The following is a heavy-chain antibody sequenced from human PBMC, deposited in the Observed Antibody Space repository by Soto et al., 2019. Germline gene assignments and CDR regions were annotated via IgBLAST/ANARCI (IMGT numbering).Heavy chain of an antibody. J-gene: IGHJ6*02. V-gene: IGHV1-2*02. CDR1: GYTFTSYY. CDR2: INPNSGGT. Sequence: GASVKVSCKASGYTFTSYYMHWVRQAPGQGLEWMGWINPNSGGTNYAQKFQGRVTMTRDTSISTAYMELSRLRSDDTAVYYCARAGSSSGWGSYYYYGMDVWGQGTTVTVSS. CDR3: ARAGSSSGWGSYYYYGMDV. D-gene: IGHD6-19*01.